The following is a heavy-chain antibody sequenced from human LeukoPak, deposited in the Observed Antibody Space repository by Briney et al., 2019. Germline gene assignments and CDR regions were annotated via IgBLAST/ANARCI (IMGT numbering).Heavy chain of an antibody. CDR3: ARCTSGWSTFDY. V-gene: IGHV4-59*08. CDR2: IYYSGST. D-gene: IGHD6-19*01. CDR1: GGSISSDY. Sequence: KPSETLSLTCTVYGGSISSDYWSWIRQPPGKGLEWIGYIYYSGSTNYDPSLKSRVTISVDTSKNQFSLKLSSLTAADTAEYYCARCTSGWSTFDYWGQGTLVTVSS. J-gene: IGHJ4*02.